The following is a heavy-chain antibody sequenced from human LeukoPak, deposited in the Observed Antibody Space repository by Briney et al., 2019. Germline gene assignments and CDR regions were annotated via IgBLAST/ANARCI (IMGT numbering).Heavy chain of an antibody. J-gene: IGHJ4*02. CDR1: GYSFTSYW. V-gene: IGHV5-51*01. Sequence: GESLKISCKGSGYSFTSYWIGWVRLMPGKGLEWMGIIYPGDSDTRYSPSFQGQVTISADKSISTAYLQWSSLKASDTAMYYCARLSSRMIDTYYFDYWGQGTLVTVSS. D-gene: IGHD3-22*01. CDR2: IYPGDSDT. CDR3: ARLSSRMIDTYYFDY.